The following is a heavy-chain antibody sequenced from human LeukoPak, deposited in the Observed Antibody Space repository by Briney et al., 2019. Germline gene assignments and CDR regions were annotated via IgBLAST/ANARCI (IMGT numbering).Heavy chain of an antibody. V-gene: IGHV4-31*03. CDR1: GGSISYGGYH. Sequence: SETLSLTCTVSGGSISYGGYHWSWVRQHPGKGLEWIGYIYYSGSTYYNPSLKSRVTISVDTSQNQFSLKLSSVTAAGTAVYYCARSDWNYCSSASCYTALVLWGQGTLVTVSS. J-gene: IGHJ4*02. D-gene: IGHD2-2*02. CDR2: IYYSGST. CDR3: ARSDWNYCSSASCYTALVL.